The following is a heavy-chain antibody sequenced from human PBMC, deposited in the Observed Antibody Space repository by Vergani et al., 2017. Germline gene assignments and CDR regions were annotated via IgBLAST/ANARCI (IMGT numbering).Heavy chain of an antibody. V-gene: IGHV1-46*01. Sequence: QVQLVQSGAEVKKPGASVKVSCKASGYTFTGYYMHWVRQAPGQGLEWMGIINPSGGSTSYAQKFQGRVTMTRDTSTSTVYMELSSLRSEDTAVYYCARDRVAVAGRYWFDPWGQGTLVTVSS. CDR1: GYTFTGYY. CDR2: INPSGGST. J-gene: IGHJ5*02. CDR3: ARDRVAVAGRYWFDP. D-gene: IGHD6-19*01.